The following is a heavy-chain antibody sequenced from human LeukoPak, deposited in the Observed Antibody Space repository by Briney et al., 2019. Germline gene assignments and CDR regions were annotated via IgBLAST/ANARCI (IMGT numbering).Heavy chain of an antibody. J-gene: IGHJ4*02. CDR2: ISSSGSTI. V-gene: IGHV3-48*03. CDR1: GFTFSRYE. Sequence: GGSLRLSCAASGFTFSRYEMNWVRQAPGKGLEWVSYISSSGSTIYYADSVKCRFTISRDNAKNSLYLQMNILRAEDTAVYYCARDPYYGDYVVWGQGTLVTVSS. D-gene: IGHD4-17*01. CDR3: ARDPYYGDYVV.